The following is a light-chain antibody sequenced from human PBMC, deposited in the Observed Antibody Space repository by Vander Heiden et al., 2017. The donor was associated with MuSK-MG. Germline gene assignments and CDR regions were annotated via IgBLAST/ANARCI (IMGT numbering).Light chain of an antibody. CDR3: QQAVQTPFI. V-gene: IGKV1-39*01. CDR2: SAA. Sequence: DIQMTQSPSPLSASVRDRVTITCRASQNIDDFLYWFQQRPGRAPRLLIYSAASLQSGVPSRFSGSESGTEFTLTISRLQPDDFATYYCQQAVQTPFIFGPGTKLDI. J-gene: IGKJ3*01. CDR1: QNIDDF.